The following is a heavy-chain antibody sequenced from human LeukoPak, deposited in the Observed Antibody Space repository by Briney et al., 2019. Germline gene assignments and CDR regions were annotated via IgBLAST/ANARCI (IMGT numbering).Heavy chain of an antibody. V-gene: IGHV4-38-2*02. D-gene: IGHD6-19*01. CDR1: GYSITSGHY. CDR3: SRRDKAQWLEPFDY. CDR2: IYNSGTT. Sequence: SETLSLTCTVSGYSITSGHYWAWIRQPPGKGLEWIASIYNSGTTHYNPSLKSRVTMSVDSSKNQFSLRLTSVTAADMGIYYCSRRDKAQWLEPFDYWGQGTLVTVSS. J-gene: IGHJ4*02.